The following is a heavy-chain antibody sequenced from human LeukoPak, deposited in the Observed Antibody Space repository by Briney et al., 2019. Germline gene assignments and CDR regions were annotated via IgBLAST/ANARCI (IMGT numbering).Heavy chain of an antibody. J-gene: IGHJ6*02. D-gene: IGHD6-13*01. Sequence: SVKVSCKASGGTFSSYAISWVRQAPGQGLEWMGRIIPILGIANYAQKFQGRVTITADKSTSTAYMELRSLRSDDTAVYYCARDSSSWLYYYYYYGMDVWGQGTTVTVSS. V-gene: IGHV1-69*04. CDR1: GGTFSSYA. CDR2: IIPILGIA. CDR3: ARDSSSWLYYYYYYGMDV.